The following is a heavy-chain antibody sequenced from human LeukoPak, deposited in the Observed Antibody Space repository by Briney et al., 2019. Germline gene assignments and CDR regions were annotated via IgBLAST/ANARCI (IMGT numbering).Heavy chain of an antibody. D-gene: IGHD1-26*01. CDR1: GFTFDDYG. CDR2: INWNGGST. V-gene: IGHV3-20*04. Sequence: GGSLRLSCAASGFTFDDYGMSWVRQAPGKGLEWVSGINWNGGSTGYADSVKGRFTISRDNSKNTLYLQMNSLRAEDTAVYYCAKDPLVGATSPYYFDYWGQGTLVTVSS. CDR3: AKDPLVGATSPYYFDY. J-gene: IGHJ4*02.